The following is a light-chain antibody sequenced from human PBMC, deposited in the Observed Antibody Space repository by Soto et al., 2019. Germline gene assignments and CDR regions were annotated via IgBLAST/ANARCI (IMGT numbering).Light chain of an antibody. V-gene: IGKV1-39*01. CDR3: QQRSITPLT. CDR1: QTISTY. Sequence: DVQMTQSPSSLSASVGDRVVITCRASQTISTYLNWYRQKPGKAPELLIYGTSNLESGVPTRFSGSESWTEFALTISSLRPDDFATSFCQQRSITPLTFGGGTKVEIK. J-gene: IGKJ4*01. CDR2: GTS.